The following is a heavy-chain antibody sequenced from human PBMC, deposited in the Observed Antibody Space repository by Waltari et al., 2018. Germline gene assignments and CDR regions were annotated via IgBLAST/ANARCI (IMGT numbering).Heavy chain of an antibody. D-gene: IGHD1-7*01. J-gene: IGHJ4*02. Sequence: QLQLQESGPGLVKPSETLSLSCTVFGDSLNSNSYYWGWVRQPPGKGLEWVGSIYSSVRTYYQPSLESRLTISVDTSKNHYSLRLSSVSAADTAVYYCATRLVAAGTNFDYWGQGSLVTVSS. V-gene: IGHV4-39*02. CDR3: ATRLVAAGTNFDY. CDR1: GDSLNSNSYY. CDR2: IYSSVRT.